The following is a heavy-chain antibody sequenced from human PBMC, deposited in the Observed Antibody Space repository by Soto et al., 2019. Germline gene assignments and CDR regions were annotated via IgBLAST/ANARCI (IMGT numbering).Heavy chain of an antibody. CDR2: ISYDGSNK. CDR1: GFTFSSYA. CDR3: ARVLSAHRGFDY. J-gene: IGHJ4*02. V-gene: IGHV3-30-3*01. Sequence: VQLVESGGGVVQPGRSLRLSCAASGFTFSSYAMHWVRQAPGKGLEWVAVISYDGSNKYYADSVKGRFTISRDNSKNTLYLQMNSLRAEDTAVYYCARVLSAHRGFDYWGQGTLVTVSS. D-gene: IGHD2-15*01.